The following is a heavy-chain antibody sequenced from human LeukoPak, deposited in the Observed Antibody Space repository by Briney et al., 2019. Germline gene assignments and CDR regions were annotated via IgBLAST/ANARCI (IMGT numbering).Heavy chain of an antibody. D-gene: IGHD1-7*01. CDR3: AKALVTGTEDY. J-gene: IGHJ4*02. Sequence: ASVKVSCKASGGTFSSYAISWVRQAPGQGLEWMGWINPNSGGTNYAQKFQGRVTMTRDTSISTAYMELSRLRSDDTAVYYCAKALVTGTEDYWGQGTLVTVSS. CDR1: GGTFSSYA. V-gene: IGHV1-2*02. CDR2: INPNSGGT.